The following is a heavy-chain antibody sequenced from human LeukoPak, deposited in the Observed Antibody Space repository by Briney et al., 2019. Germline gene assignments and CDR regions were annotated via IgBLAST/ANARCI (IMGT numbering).Heavy chain of an antibody. CDR1: GFTFSSYG. CDR3: ARDIDSSSSDY. D-gene: IGHD6-6*01. V-gene: IGHV3-21*05. CDR2: ISSSSSYT. Sequence: GGSLRLSCAASGFTFSSYGMSWVRQAPGKGLEWVSYISSSSSYTNYADSVKGRFTISRDNAKNSLYLQMNSLRAEDTAVYYCARDIDSSSSDYWGQGTLVTVSS. J-gene: IGHJ4*02.